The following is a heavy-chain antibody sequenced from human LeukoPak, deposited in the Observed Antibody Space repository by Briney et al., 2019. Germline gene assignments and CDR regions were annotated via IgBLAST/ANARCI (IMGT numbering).Heavy chain of an antibody. D-gene: IGHD3-22*01. CDR1: AGSISSSSYY. CDR2: INHSGST. V-gene: IGHV4-39*07. J-gene: IGHJ4*02. CDR3: ARVLPYLFSGYYDQYYFDY. Sequence: SETLSLTCTVSAGSISSSSYYLGWIRQPPGREMEWIGEINHSGSTNYNPSLKSRVTISVDTSKNQFSLKLSSVTAADTAVYYCARVLPYLFSGYYDQYYFDYWGQGTLVTVSS.